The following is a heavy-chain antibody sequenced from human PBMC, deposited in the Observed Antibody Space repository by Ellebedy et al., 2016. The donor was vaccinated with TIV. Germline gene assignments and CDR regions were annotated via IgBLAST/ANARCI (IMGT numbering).Heavy chain of an antibody. CDR2: INPSGGST. CDR1: GGTFSSYA. D-gene: IGHD3-16*01. CDR3: ASPRTHGRGRVYYYGMDV. Sequence: AASVKVSCKASGGTFSSYAIIWVRQAPGQGLEWMGIINPSGGSTSSAQKFQGRVTMTRDTSTSTVYMELSSLRSEDTAVYYCASPRTHGRGRVYYYGMDVWGQGTTVTVSS. V-gene: IGHV1-46*01. J-gene: IGHJ6*02.